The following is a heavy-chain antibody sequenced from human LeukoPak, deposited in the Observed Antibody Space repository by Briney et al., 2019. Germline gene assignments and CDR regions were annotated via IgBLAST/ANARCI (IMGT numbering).Heavy chain of an antibody. CDR2: INHSGST. CDR1: GGSFSGYY. CDR3: ARRGCQQFDY. V-gene: IGHV4-34*01. D-gene: IGHD4/OR15-4a*01. Sequence: SETLSLTCAVYGGSFSGYYWSWIRQPPGKGLEWIGEINHSGSTNYNPSLKSRVTISVDTSKNQFSLKLSSVTAADTAVYYCARRGCQQFDYWGQGTLVTVSS. J-gene: IGHJ4*02.